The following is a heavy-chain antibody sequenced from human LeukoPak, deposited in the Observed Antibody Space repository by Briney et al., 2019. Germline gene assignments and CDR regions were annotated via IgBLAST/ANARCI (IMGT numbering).Heavy chain of an antibody. CDR1: GFSLSTSGVG. V-gene: IGHV2-5*02. Sequence: SGPTLVQPTPPLTLSFTFSGFSLSTSGVGGGWIRQPPAKALEVLAIIYWDEDKRYSPSLKSRLTITKDTSKNQVVLTMTNMDPVDTATYYCAHSDRFDMWGQGTMISVSS. CDR2: IYWDEDK. J-gene: IGHJ3*02. CDR3: AHSDRFDM.